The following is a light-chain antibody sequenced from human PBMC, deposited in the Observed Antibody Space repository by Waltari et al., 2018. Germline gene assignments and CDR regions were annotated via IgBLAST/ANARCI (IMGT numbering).Light chain of an antibody. CDR2: KAN. J-gene: IGLJ3*02. CDR3: ALYMGSGIWV. CDR1: SGSPSTTSY. Sequence: QTVVTQEPSLSVSPGGTVTLTCALSSGSPSTTSYATWYQQTPGQAPRTLVYKANARSSGVPDGFSGSILGNTAALTITGAQADDESDYYCALYMGSGIWVFGGGTRLTVL. V-gene: IGLV8-61*01.